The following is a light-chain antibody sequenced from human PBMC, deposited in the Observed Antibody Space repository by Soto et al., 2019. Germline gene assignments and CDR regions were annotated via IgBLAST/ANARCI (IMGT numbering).Light chain of an antibody. CDR1: SSDVGAYDF. V-gene: IGLV2-14*03. CDR3: SSYTTSSTRV. J-gene: IGLJ1*01. CDR2: EVS. Sequence: QSALTQPASVSGSPGQSITISCTGTSSDVGAYDFVPWYQQHPDKAPKLMIYEVSNRPSGVSHRFSGSKSVNTATLTISGLQAEDEADYYCSSYTTSSTRVFGTGTKLTVL.